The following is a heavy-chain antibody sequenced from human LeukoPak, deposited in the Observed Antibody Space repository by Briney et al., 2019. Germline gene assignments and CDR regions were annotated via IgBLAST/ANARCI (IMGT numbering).Heavy chain of an antibody. D-gene: IGHD3-10*01. CDR1: GFTFSSYS. Sequence: GGSLRLSCAASGFTFSSYSMNWVRQAPGKGLEWVSYISSSSSTIYYADSVKGRFTISRDNAKNSLYLQMNSLRAEDTAVYYCARASWDVVRGVIGYWGQGTLVTVSS. V-gene: IGHV3-48*01. CDR2: ISSSSSTI. CDR3: ARASWDVVRGVIGY. J-gene: IGHJ4*02.